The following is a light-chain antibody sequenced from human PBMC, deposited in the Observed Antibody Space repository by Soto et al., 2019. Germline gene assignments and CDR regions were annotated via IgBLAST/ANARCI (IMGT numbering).Light chain of an antibody. Sequence: IVLTQSPGTLSLSPWERATLSCRASQSVSSSYLAWYQQKPGQAPRLLIYGASTRATGIPARFSGSGSGTEFTLTISSLQSEDFAVYYCQQYNNWPKLTFGGGTKVDIK. J-gene: IGKJ4*01. V-gene: IGKV3-15*01. CDR3: QQYNNWPKLT. CDR2: GAS. CDR1: QSVSSSY.